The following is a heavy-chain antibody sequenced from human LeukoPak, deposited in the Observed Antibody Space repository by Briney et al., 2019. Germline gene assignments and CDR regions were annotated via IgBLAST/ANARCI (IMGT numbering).Heavy chain of an antibody. V-gene: IGHV3-9*01. CDR3: ARGGGAIDY. CDR1: GFTFDDYA. CDR2: ISWNSGSI. D-gene: IGHD3-16*02. Sequence: GGSLRLSCAASGFTFDDYAMHWVRQAPGKGLEWVSGISWNSGSIGYADSVKGRFTISRDNAKNSLYLQMNSLRAEDTALYYCARGGGAIDYWGQGTLVTVSS. J-gene: IGHJ4*02.